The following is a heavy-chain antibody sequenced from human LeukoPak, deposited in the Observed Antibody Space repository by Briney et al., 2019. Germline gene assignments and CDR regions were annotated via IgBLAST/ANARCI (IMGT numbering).Heavy chain of an antibody. V-gene: IGHV4-59*08. D-gene: IGHD3-22*01. CDR3: ARQVTMRAFDI. CDR1: GGSISSYY. Sequence: SETLSLTCTVSGGSISSYYWSWIRQPPGKGLEWIGYIYYSGSTNYNPSLKSRVTISVDTSKNQFPLKLSSVTAADTAVYYCARQVTMRAFDIWGQGTMVTVSS. CDR2: IYYSGST. J-gene: IGHJ3*02.